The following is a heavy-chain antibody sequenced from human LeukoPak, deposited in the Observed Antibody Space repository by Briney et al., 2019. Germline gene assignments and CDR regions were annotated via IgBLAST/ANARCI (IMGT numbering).Heavy chain of an antibody. V-gene: IGHV1-18*04. CDR1: GYTFTGYY. D-gene: IGHD3-10*01. CDR3: ARNLWFGESIDAFDI. J-gene: IGHJ3*02. CDR2: ISAYNGNT. Sequence: ASVKVSCKTSGYTFTGYYMHWVRQAPGQGLEWMGWISAYNGNTNYAQKLQGRVTMTTDTSTSTAYMELSRLRSDDTAVYYCARNLWFGESIDAFDIWGQGTMVTVSS.